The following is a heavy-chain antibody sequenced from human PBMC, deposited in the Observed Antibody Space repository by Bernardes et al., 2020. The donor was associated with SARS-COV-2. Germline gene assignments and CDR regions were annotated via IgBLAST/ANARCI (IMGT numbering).Heavy chain of an antibody. D-gene: IGHD3-10*01. J-gene: IGHJ4*02. CDR1: GFSFSSSF. CDR2: ISYDGTIH. Sequence: LFLSCAASGFSFSSSFLHWVRQAPGPGLEWVAFISYDGTIHYYEDSVKGRFTISNDNSKNTLYLQMNSLRTEDTAVYYCAKGGFGELLSQFDYWGQGTLVTVSS. V-gene: IGHV3-30*18. CDR3: AKGGFGELLSQFDY.